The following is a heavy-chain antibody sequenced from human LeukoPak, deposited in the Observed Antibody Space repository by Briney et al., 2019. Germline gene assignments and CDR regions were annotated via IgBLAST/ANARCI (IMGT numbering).Heavy chain of an antibody. V-gene: IGHV4-39*01. CDR1: GGSITSTGYY. CDR3: ARSLDY. CDR2: IYYSGNT. J-gene: IGHJ4*02. Sequence: PSETLSLTCTVSGGSITSTGYYWGWIRQPPGKELEWIGIIYYSGNTYYNPSLKSRVTISVDTSKNQFSLKPNSVTAADTAVYYCARSLDYWGQGTLVTVSS.